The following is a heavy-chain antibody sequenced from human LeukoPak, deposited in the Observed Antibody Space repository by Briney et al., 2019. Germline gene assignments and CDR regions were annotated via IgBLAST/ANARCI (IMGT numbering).Heavy chain of an antibody. CDR3: ARLVAAAGPMDY. CDR1: GGSFSGYY. D-gene: IGHD6-13*01. J-gene: IGHJ4*02. Sequence: PSETLSLTWAVYGGSFSGYYWSWIRQPPGKGLEWIGEINHSGSTNYNPSLKSRVTISVDTSKNQFSLKLSSVTAADTAVYYCARLVAAAGPMDYWGQGTLVTVSS. V-gene: IGHV4-34*01. CDR2: INHSGST.